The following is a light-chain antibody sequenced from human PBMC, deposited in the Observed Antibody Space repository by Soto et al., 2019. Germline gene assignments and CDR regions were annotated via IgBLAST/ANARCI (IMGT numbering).Light chain of an antibody. Sequence: EIVMTQSPATLSVSPGERATLSCRASQSVSSSYLAWYQQKPGQAPRLLIYGASSRATGIPDRFSGSGSGTDFTFTISRLEPEDFAVYYCQQYGSSPSTFGQGTKVDIK. J-gene: IGKJ1*01. CDR2: GAS. CDR3: QQYGSSPST. V-gene: IGKV3-20*01. CDR1: QSVSSSY.